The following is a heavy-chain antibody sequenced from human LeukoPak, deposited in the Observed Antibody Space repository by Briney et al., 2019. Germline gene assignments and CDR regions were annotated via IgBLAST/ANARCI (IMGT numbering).Heavy chain of an antibody. J-gene: IGHJ4*02. CDR2: IYYVGSS. D-gene: IGHD6-13*01. V-gene: IGHV4-59*01. CDR1: GGSLSTYH. CDR3: ARSPLSGGWSYYFDY. Sequence: PSETLSLTCTVSGGSLSTYHWNWIRQSPEKGLEWIGYIYYVGSSNYNPSLESRVILSIDRTKNQSSLKLASVTAADTAVYYCARSPLSGGWSYYFDYWGQGILVTVSS.